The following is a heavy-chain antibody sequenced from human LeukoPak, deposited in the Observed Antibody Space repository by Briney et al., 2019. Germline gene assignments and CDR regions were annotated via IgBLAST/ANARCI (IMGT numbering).Heavy chain of an antibody. CDR3: ARRGTWYPDAFGI. D-gene: IGHD2-15*01. CDR1: GFTFSSYW. J-gene: IGHJ3*02. CDR2: IKHDGSEK. V-gene: IGHV3-7*01. Sequence: GGSLRLSCAASGFTFSSYWMNWVRQAPGKGLEWVATIKHDGSEKYYVASMKGRFTISRDNAKNSLYLQMNSLRAEDTAVYYCARRGTWYPDAFGIWGQGTKVSVSS.